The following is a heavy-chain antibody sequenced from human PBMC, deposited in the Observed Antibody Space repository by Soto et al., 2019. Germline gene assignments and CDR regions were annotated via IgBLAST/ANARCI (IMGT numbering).Heavy chain of an antibody. CDR2: IYYSGST. J-gene: IGHJ4*01. Sequence: SETLSLTCTVSGGSISSYYWSWIRQPPGKGLEWIGYIYYSGSTNYNPSLKSRVTISVDTSKNQFSLKLSSVTAADTAVYYCARVANWNTPFDYWGQEPWSPSPQ. V-gene: IGHV4-59*01. D-gene: IGHD1-1*01. CDR3: ARVANWNTPFDY. CDR1: GGSISSYY.